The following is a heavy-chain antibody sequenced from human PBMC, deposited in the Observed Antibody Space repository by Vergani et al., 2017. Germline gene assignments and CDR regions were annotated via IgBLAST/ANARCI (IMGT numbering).Heavy chain of an antibody. Sequence: QVQLVESGGGVVQPGRSLRLSCAASGFTFSSYGMHWVRQAPGKGVEWVAVISYDGSNKYYADSVKGRFTISRDNSKNTLYLQMNSLRAEDTAVYYCASEMYYYDSSGYRQRDYWGQGTLVTVSS. D-gene: IGHD3-22*01. CDR1: GFTFSSYG. J-gene: IGHJ4*02. V-gene: IGHV3-30*03. CDR2: ISYDGSNK. CDR3: ASEMYYYDSSGYRQRDY.